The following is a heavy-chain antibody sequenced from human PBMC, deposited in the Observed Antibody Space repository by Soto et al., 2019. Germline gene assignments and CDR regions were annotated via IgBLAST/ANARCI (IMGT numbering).Heavy chain of an antibody. CDR1: GGSISSSNW. CDR3: ARVMARAINWFDP. Sequence: QVQLQESGPGLVKPSGTLSLTCAVSGGSISSSNWWSWVRQPPGKGLEWIGEIYHSGSTNYNPTLNSRATXSXDXXRNQFSLTLSSVTAADTAVYYCARVMARAINWFDPWGQGTLVTVSS. J-gene: IGHJ5*02. D-gene: IGHD1-26*01. CDR2: IYHSGST. V-gene: IGHV4-4*02.